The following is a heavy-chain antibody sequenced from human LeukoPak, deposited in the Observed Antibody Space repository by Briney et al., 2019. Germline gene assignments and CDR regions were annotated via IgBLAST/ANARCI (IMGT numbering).Heavy chain of an antibody. CDR2: IHYSGST. V-gene: IGHV4-39*01. CDR1: GGSISSSRYY. CDR3: ARHPMSHCCTTTSCYRRAFDI. Sequence: WETLSLTCTLSGGSISSSRYYWGWIREPPGRGLEWFGSIHYSGSTYYNPCLKSRVTISVDTSKNQFSLKLSSVTAADTGVFYCARHPMSHCCTTTSCYRRAFDIWGQGTMVTVSS. D-gene: IGHD2-2*01. J-gene: IGHJ3*02.